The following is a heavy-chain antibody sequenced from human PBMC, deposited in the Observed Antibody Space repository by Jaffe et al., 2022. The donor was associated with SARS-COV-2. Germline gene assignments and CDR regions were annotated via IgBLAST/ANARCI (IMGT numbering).Heavy chain of an antibody. J-gene: IGHJ4*02. D-gene: IGHD2-15*01. CDR2: IDYTGTS. Sequence: QVQLQESGPGLVRASETLSLTCSVSGGSISGRSYYWGWIRQPPGKGLEWIGTIDYTGTSHHNPSLESRATMSVDTSKNEFSLDLRSVTAADTAVYYCARDAGCNGGLCYYGVDSWGQGTLVTVSS. CDR1: GGSISGRSYY. CDR3: ARDAGCNGGLCYYGVDS. V-gene: IGHV4-39*02.